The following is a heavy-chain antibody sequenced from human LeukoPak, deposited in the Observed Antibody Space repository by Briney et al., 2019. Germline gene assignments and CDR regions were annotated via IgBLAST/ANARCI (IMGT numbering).Heavy chain of an antibody. J-gene: IGHJ4*02. CDR3: SSGYYATRGHWRSDY. CDR2: IRINNGNS. Sequence: ASVKVSCTAFGYTFTDYGTNWVRQAPGQGLEWMGWIRINNGNSNYAQKVQDRGTMTTDTSTSTASTELRSLRSNDTAAYYFSSGYYATRGHWRSDYWGQGNLVTVSS. D-gene: IGHD3-22*01. V-gene: IGHV1-18*01. CDR1: GYTFTDYG.